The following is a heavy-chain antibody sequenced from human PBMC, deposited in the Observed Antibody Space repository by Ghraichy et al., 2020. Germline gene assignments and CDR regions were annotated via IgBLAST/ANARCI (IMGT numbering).Heavy chain of an antibody. CDR1: GFSFSDYA. CDR2: LIENGADT. CDR3: ARDYYRPVLAAGSGMMFDY. Sequence: GASLRLSCAASGFSFSDYAMSWVRQPPGKGLEWVSGLIENGADTYYADPVKGRFTISRDNSKNTLYLQMNSLRAEDTAIYFCARDYYRPVLAAGSGMMFDYWGQGSLVTVSS. J-gene: IGHJ4*02. D-gene: IGHD3-10*01. V-gene: IGHV3-23*01.